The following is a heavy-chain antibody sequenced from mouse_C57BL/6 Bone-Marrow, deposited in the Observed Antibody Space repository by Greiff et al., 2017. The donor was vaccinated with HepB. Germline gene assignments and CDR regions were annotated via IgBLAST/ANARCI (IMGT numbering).Heavy chain of an antibody. Sequence: QVQLQRPGAELVKPGASVKMSCKASGYTFTSYWITWVKQRPGQGLEWIGDIYPGSGSTNYNEKFKSKATLTVDTSSSTAYMQLSSLTSEDSAVYYCARYHYYGNAMDYWGQGTSVTVSS. J-gene: IGHJ4*01. CDR1: GYTFTSYW. CDR3: ARYHYYGNAMDY. CDR2: IYPGSGST. D-gene: IGHD1-2*01. V-gene: IGHV1-55*01.